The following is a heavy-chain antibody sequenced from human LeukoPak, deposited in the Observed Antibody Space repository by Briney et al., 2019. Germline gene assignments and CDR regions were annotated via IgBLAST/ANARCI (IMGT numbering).Heavy chain of an antibody. J-gene: IGHJ4*02. CDR2: ISSSSSTI. CDR1: GFTFSSYS. Sequence: GGSLRLSCAASGFTFSSYSMNWVRQAPGKGLEWVSYISSSSSTIYYADSVKGRFTISRDNAKNSLYLQMNSLRAEDTAVYYCARAVRGVNFDYWGQGTLVTVSS. V-gene: IGHV3-48*01. CDR3: ARAVRGVNFDY. D-gene: IGHD3-10*01.